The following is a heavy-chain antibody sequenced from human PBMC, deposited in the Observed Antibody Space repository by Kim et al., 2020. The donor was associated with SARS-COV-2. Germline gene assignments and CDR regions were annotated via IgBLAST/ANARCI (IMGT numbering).Heavy chain of an antibody. J-gene: IGHJ5*02. Sequence: GGSLRLSCAASGFTFSSYGMHWVRQAPGKGLEWVAVIWYDGSNKYYADSVKGRFTISRDNSKNTLYLQMNSLRAEDTAVYYCARGEGGYDANWFDPWGQGTLVTVSS. CDR3: ARGEGGYDANWFDP. D-gene: IGHD5-12*01. CDR2: IWYDGSNK. CDR1: GFTFSSYG. V-gene: IGHV3-33*01.